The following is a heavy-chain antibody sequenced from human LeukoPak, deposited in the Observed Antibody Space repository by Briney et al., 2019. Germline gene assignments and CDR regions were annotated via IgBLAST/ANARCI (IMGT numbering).Heavy chain of an antibody. V-gene: IGHV3-11*03. CDR3: ARSGDSYGFQGIY. D-gene: IGHD5-18*01. CDR1: GFTFSDYY. J-gene: IGHJ4*02. CDR2: ISSSSSYT. Sequence: PGGSLRLSCAASGFTFSDYYMSWIRQAPGKGLEWVSYISSSSSYTNYADSVKGRFTISRDNAKNSLYLQMNSLRAEDTAVHYCARSGDSYGFQGIYWGQGTLVTVSS.